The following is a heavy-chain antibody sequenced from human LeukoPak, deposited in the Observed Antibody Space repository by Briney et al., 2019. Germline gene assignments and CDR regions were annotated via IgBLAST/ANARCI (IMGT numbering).Heavy chain of an antibody. J-gene: IGHJ3*02. V-gene: IGHV4-4*07. D-gene: IGHD4-11*01. CDR2: IYTSGST. Sequence: PSETLSLTCTVSGGSISSYYWSWIRQPAGKGLEWIGRIYTSGSTNYNPSLKSRVTMPVDTSKNQFSLKLSSVTAADTAVYYCASTVTAPIDAFDIWGQGTMVTVSS. CDR3: ASTVTAPIDAFDI. CDR1: GGSISSYY.